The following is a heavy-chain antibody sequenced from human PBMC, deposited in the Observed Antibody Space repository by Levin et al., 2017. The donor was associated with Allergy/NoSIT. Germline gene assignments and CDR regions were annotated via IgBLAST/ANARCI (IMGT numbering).Heavy chain of an antibody. CDR2: ISSGYTA. CDR1: GFPVRMNY. Sequence: PGGSLRLSCAVSGFPVRMNYMSWVRQAPGKGLEWVSVISSGYTAHYADSVKGRFTISRDDSKNTLYLQMNSLRTEDTAVYYCARDTTLDSWGQGTLVTVSS. V-gene: IGHV3-66*02. CDR3: ARDTTLDS. J-gene: IGHJ4*02. D-gene: IGHD1-26*01.